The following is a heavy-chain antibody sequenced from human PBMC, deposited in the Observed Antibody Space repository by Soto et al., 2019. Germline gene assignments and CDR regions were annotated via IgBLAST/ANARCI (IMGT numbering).Heavy chain of an antibody. V-gene: IGHV4-34*01. Sequence: PSETLSLTCAVYGGSFSGYYWSWIRQPPGKGLEWIGEINHSGSTNYNPSLKSRVTISVDTSKNQFSLKLSSVTAADTAVYYCARRYGYYFDCWGQGTLVTVSS. D-gene: IGHD3-9*01. CDR1: GGSFSGYY. J-gene: IGHJ4*02. CDR2: INHSGST. CDR3: ARRYGYYFDC.